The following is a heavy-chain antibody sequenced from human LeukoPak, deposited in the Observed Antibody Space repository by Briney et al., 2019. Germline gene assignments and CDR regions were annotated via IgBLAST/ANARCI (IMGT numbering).Heavy chain of an antibody. Sequence: ASVKVSCKASGGTFSSYAISWVRQAPGQGLEWMGGIIPIFGTANYAQKFQGRVTITADESTSTAYMELSSLRSEDTAVYYCARSSELVVVPAAPFDYWGQGTLVTVSS. CDR3: ARSSELVVVPAAPFDY. V-gene: IGHV1-69*13. J-gene: IGHJ4*02. D-gene: IGHD2-2*01. CDR2: IIPIFGTA. CDR1: GGTFSSYA.